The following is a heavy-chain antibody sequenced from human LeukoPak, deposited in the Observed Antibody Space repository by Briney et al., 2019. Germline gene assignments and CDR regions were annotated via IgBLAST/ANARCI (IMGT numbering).Heavy chain of an antibody. V-gene: IGHV1-8*01. D-gene: IGHD1-26*01. CDR1: GYTFTSYD. Sequence: VASVKLSCKASGYTFTSYDINWVRQATGQGLEWMGWMNPNSGNTGYAQKFQGRVTMTRNTSISTAYMELSSLRSEDTAVYDCARGCRSGSYLSRYYYYMDVWGEGTTVTVSS. CDR3: ARGCRSGSYLSRYYYYMDV. J-gene: IGHJ6*03. CDR2: MNPNSGNT.